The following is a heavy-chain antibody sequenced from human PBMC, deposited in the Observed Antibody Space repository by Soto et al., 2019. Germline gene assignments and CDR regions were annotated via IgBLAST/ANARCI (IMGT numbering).Heavy chain of an antibody. Sequence: QVQLQESGPGLVKPSQTLSLTCTVSGGSISSGDYYWSWIRQHPGKGLEWIGYIYYSGNTFYNPSLKSRVTISVDTSKNQFSLKLSSVTAAASALYYCARKKGYSYGPHYLDYWGQGTLVAVSS. CDR1: GGSISSGDYY. CDR3: ARKKGYSYGPHYLDY. V-gene: IGHV4-31*03. J-gene: IGHJ4*02. D-gene: IGHD5-18*01. CDR2: IYYSGNT.